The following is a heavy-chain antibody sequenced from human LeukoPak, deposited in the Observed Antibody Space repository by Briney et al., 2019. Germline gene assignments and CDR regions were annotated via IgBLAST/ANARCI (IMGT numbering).Heavy chain of an antibody. CDR3: ARVLVGGYGGVGDY. J-gene: IGHJ4*02. D-gene: IGHD5-12*01. CDR2: INPSSGST. CDR1: GYTLSSYY. Sequence: ASVKVSCKASGYTLSSYYMHWVRQAPGQGLEWMGIINPSSGSTSYAQKFQGRVTMTRDTSTSTVYMELSSLRSEDTAMYYCARVLVGGYGGVGDYWGQGTLVTVSS. V-gene: IGHV1-46*01.